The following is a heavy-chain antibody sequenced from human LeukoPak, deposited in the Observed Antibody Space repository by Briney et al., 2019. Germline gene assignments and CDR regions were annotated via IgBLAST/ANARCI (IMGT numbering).Heavy chain of an antibody. J-gene: IGHJ4*02. CDR1: GFTFSSYG. V-gene: IGHV3-30*02. CDR2: IRYDGSSK. CDR3: AKTMIKMGATTQRLDY. D-gene: IGHD1-26*01. Sequence: GGSLRLSCAASGFTFSSYGMHWVRQAPGKGLEWVAFIRYDGSSKYYADSVKGRFTISRDNSKNTLYLQMNSLRAEDTAVYYCAKTMIKMGATTQRLDYWGQGTLVTVSS.